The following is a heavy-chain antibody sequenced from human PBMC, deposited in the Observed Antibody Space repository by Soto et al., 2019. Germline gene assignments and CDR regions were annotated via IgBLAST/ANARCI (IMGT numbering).Heavy chain of an antibody. V-gene: IGHV3-30*18. J-gene: IGHJ6*02. CDR2: ISSDGSNE. Sequence: QVQLVESGGGVVQPGRSLRLSCAASGFPFSDYGIHWVRQAPGKGLEWVAVISSDGSNEYYADSVKGRFTISRDNSKNTVSRQMYSLTTEDSASYYCAKQIAPYCSRVTCYDLYFYYAMDVWGQGTTVTVSS. CDR3: AKQIAPYCSRVTCYDLYFYYAMDV. D-gene: IGHD2-2*01. CDR1: GFPFSDYG.